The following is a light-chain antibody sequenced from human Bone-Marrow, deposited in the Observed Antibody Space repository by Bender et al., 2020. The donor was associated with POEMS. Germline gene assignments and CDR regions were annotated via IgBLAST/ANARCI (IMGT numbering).Light chain of an antibody. V-gene: IGLV2-8*01. CDR2: EVN. Sequence: QSALTQPRSVSGSPGQSVTISCTGSSSDVGAYNYVSWYQQHPGKAPKLIIYEVNKRPSGVPDRFSGSKSGNTASLTVSGLQAEDEADYYCSSYAGSKSVLFGGGTQLTVL. CDR1: SSDVGAYNY. J-gene: IGLJ2*01. CDR3: SSYAGSKSVL.